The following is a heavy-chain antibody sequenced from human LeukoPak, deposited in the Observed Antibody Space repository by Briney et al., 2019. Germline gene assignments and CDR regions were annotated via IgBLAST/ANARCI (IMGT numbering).Heavy chain of an antibody. CDR2: INHSGST. CDR3: ASNPLYYYGSGRYIFDY. D-gene: IGHD3-10*01. V-gene: IGHV4-34*01. J-gene: IGHJ4*02. Sequence: SETLSLTCAVYGGSFSGYYWSWIRQPPGKGLEWIGEINHSGSTNYNPSLESRVTISVDTSKNQFSLKLSSVTAADTAVYYCASNPLYYYGSGRYIFDYWGQGTLVTVSS. CDR1: GGSFSGYY.